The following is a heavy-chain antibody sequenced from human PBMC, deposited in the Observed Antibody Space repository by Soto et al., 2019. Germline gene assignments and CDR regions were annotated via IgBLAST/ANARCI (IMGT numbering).Heavy chain of an antibody. CDR2: ISSTTNYI. V-gene: IGHV3-21*06. Sequence: AGGSLRLSCAASGFTFTRFSMNWVRQAPGKGLEWVSSISSTTNYIYYGDSMKGRFTISRDNAKNSLYLEMNSLRAEDTAVYYCARESEDLTSNFDYWGQGTLVTVSS. CDR1: GFTFTRFS. J-gene: IGHJ4*02. CDR3: ARESEDLTSNFDY.